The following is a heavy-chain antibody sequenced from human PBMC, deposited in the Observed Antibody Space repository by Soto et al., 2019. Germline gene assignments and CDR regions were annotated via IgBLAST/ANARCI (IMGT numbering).Heavy chain of an antibody. V-gene: IGHV3-23*01. CDR2: ISGSGGST. CDR3: AKAPAFFPYYFDY. Sequence: PGGSLRLSCAASGFTFRSYAMSWVRQAPGKGLEWVSGISGSGGSTYYAESVNGRFTISRDNSTNTLYLQMSSLRAEDTAIYCCAKAPAFFPYYFDYWGQGALVTVSS. CDR1: GFTFRSYA. J-gene: IGHJ4*02. D-gene: IGHD3-3*02.